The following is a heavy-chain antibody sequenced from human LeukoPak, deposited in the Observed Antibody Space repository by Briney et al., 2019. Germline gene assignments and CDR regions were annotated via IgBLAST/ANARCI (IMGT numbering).Heavy chain of an antibody. CDR3: AREYYDYVWGSYRPEPYYFDY. D-gene: IGHD3-16*02. V-gene: IGHV3-21*01. Sequence: PGGSLRLSCAASGFTFSSYSMNWVRQAPGRGLEWVSSISSSSSYIYYADSVKGRFIISRDNAKNSLYLQMNSLRAEDTAVYYCAREYYDYVWGSYRPEPYYFDYWGQGTLVTVSS. CDR2: ISSSSSYI. J-gene: IGHJ4*02. CDR1: GFTFSSYS.